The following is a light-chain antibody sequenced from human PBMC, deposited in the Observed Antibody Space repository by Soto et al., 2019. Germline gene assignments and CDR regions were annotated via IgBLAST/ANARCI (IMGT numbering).Light chain of an antibody. V-gene: IGKV3-20*01. CDR1: QSVSSY. Sequence: EIVLTQSPATLSLSPGERATLSCRASQSVSSYLAWYQQKPGQAPRLLIYETSTRAPGIPARFSGSGSGTDFTLTINRLEPEDFALYYCQQYGSSPPTFGQGTKVDIK. J-gene: IGKJ1*01. CDR2: ETS. CDR3: QQYGSSPPT.